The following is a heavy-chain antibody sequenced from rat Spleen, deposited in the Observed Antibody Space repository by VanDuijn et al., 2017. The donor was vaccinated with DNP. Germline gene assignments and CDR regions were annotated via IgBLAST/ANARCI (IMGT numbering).Heavy chain of an antibody. CDR1: GYSITSNY. CDR3: ARGLNYGGYNYYWYFDF. V-gene: IGHV3-1*01. Sequence: EVQLQESGPGLVKPSQSLSLTCSVTGYSITSNYWGWIRKFPGNKMEWMGHISYSGSTSYNPSLKSRISITRDTSKNQFFLQLNSVTTEDTATYYCARGLNYGGYNYYWYFDFWGPGTMVTVSS. CDR2: ISYSGST. D-gene: IGHD1-11*01. J-gene: IGHJ1*01.